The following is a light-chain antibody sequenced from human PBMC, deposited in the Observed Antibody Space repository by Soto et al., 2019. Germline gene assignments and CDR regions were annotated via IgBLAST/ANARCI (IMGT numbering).Light chain of an antibody. CDR2: DAS. CDR1: QDISNY. CDR3: QQYDNLPRGFT. V-gene: IGKV1-33*01. J-gene: IGKJ3*01. Sequence: GDRVTITCQASQDISNYLNWYQRKPGKAPKLLIYDASNLETGVPSRFSGSGSGTDFTFTISSLQPEDIATYYCQQYDNLPRGFTFGPGTKVDIK.